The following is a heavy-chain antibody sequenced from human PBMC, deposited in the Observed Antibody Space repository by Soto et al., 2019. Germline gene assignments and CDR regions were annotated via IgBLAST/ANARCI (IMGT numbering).Heavy chain of an antibody. CDR3: AKEPFTIFGVVIPPTYGMDV. V-gene: IGHV3-23*01. CDR1: GFTFSSYA. CDR2: ISGSGGST. J-gene: IGHJ6*02. Sequence: EVQLLESGGGLVQPGGSLRLSCAASGFTFSSYAMSWVRQAPGKGLEWVSAISGSGGSTYYADSVKGRFTISRDNSKNTLYQQMNSLRAEDTAVYYCAKEPFTIFGVVIPPTYGMDVWGQGTTVTVSS. D-gene: IGHD3-3*01.